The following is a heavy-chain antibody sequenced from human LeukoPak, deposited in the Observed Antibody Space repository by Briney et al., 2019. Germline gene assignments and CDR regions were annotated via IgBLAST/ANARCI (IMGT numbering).Heavy chain of an antibody. V-gene: IGHV1-18*01. CDR2: ISAYNGNT. D-gene: IGHD2-2*01. Sequence: ASVKVSCKASGYTFTSYGISWVRQAPGQGLEWMGWISAYNGNTNYAQKLQGRVTMTTATSTSTAYMELRSLRSDDTAVYYCARVQLVPAASAFDYWGQGTLVTVSS. CDR3: ARVQLVPAASAFDY. J-gene: IGHJ4*02. CDR1: GYTFTSYG.